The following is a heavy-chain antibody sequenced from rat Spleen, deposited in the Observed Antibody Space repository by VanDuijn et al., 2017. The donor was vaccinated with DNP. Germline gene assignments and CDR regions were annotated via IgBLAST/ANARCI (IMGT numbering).Heavy chain of an antibody. CDR1: GFTFSNYY. CDR3: TTVMYTTDYYYWYFDF. Sequence: EVQLVESGGGLVQPGRSLKLSCAASGFTFSNYYMAWVRQAPAKGLEWVAYISTGGGSTYYRDSVKGRFTISRDNAKSTLYLQMDSLRSEDTATYYCTTVMYTTDYYYWYFDFWGPGTMVTVSS. V-gene: IGHV5-27*01. J-gene: IGHJ1*01. CDR2: ISTGGGST. D-gene: IGHD1-6*01.